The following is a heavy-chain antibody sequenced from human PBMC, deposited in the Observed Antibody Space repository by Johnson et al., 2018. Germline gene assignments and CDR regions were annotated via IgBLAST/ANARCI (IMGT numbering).Heavy chain of an antibody. CDR2: IKQDGSEK. Sequence: VQLVESGGGLVQXGGSLRLSCAASGFTFSSYWMSWVRQAPGKGLEWVANIKQDGSEKYYVDSLKGRFTISSDNAKNSLYLQMNSPRAEDTAVYYCASVRALLGSASGPPHWGQGTLVTVSS. CDR3: ASVRALLGSASGPPH. CDR1: GFTFSSYW. J-gene: IGHJ1*01. D-gene: IGHD3-10*01. V-gene: IGHV3-7*01.